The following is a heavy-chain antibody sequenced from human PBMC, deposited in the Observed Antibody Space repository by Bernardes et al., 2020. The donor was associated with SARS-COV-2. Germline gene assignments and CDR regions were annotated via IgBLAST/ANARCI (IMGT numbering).Heavy chain of an antibody. CDR2: INTSGST. J-gene: IGHJ6*04. CDR1: GGSISSGSYN. D-gene: IGHD3-16*01. CDR3: AGGQFEWGTPDYYNGMDD. V-gene: IGHV4-61*02. Sequence: SETLTLTCTVSGGSISSGSYNWSWIRQPAGQGLEWSGRINTSGSTNYNPSLQSRVTISVDTDKYQFSLKLRTVTAADTAVYYCAGGQFEWGTPDYYNGMDDWGRGTTVTVS.